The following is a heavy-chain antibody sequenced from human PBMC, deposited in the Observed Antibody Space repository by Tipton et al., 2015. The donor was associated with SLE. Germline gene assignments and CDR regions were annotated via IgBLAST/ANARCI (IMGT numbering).Heavy chain of an antibody. D-gene: IGHD3-3*01. CDR2: IYYSGST. J-gene: IGHJ2*01. V-gene: IGHV4-30-4*01. CDR3: ARGVGVVIIRGWYFDL. Sequence: TLSLTCTVSGGSISSGDYYWSWIRQPPGKGLEWIGYIYYSGSTYYNPSLKSRVTISVDTSKNQFSLKLSSVTAADTAVYYCARGVGVVIIRGWYFDLWGRGTLVTVSS. CDR1: GGSISSGDYY.